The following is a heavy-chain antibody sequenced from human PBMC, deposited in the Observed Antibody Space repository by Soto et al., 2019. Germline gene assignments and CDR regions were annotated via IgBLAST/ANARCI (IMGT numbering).Heavy chain of an antibody. CDR2: ISSSGTYI. D-gene: IGHD5-12*01. Sequence: GGSLRLSCAASGFTFSSYSMNWVRQAPGKGLEWVSSISSSGTYIYYADSVKARFTISRDNAKNSLSLQMDSLRAEDTAVYYCARKNNGENYDSDDDFDIWGQGTMVTVSS. J-gene: IGHJ3*02. CDR3: ARKNNGENYDSDDDFDI. CDR1: GFTFSSYS. V-gene: IGHV3-21*01.